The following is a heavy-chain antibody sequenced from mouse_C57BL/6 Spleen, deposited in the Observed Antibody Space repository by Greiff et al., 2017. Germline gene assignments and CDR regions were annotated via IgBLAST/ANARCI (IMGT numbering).Heavy chain of an antibody. V-gene: IGHV5-4*01. CDR1: GFTFSSYA. Sequence: EVQLVESGGGLVKPGGSLKLSCAASGFTFSSYAMSWVRQTPEKRLEWVATISDGGSYTYYPDTVKGRFTISRANAKTNLYLQMSQLKAEDTAMYYGARGSGIYDGYPYYFDYGGQGTTLTVAS. CDR2: ISDGGSYT. J-gene: IGHJ2*01. D-gene: IGHD2-3*01. CDR3: ARGSGIYDGYPYYFDY.